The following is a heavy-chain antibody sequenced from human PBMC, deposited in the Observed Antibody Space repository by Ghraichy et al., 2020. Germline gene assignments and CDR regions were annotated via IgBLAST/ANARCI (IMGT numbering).Heavy chain of an antibody. CDR3: ARGSRVVRFYYYDGMDV. CDR2: ITSSGSFK. V-gene: IGHV3-48*02. D-gene: IGHD4-23*01. J-gene: IGHJ6*02. Sequence: GGSLRLSCVGSGFTLSGYSMNWVRQSPGKRLEWVSYITSSGSFKSYADSVKGRFTISRDNAQNSLSLQMNSLTDEDTAVYYCARGSRVVRFYYYDGMDVWGQGTTGTVSS. CDR1: GFTLSGYS.